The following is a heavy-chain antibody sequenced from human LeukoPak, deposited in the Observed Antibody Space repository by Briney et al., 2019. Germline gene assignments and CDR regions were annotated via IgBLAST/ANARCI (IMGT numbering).Heavy chain of an antibody. CDR1: GFPFSSYA. V-gene: IGHV3-64*04. D-gene: IGHD1-26*01. CDR3: ARGREVGAYYFDY. Sequence: GGSLILSCSASGFPFSSYAMHWVRQAPGKGLEYVSAISDSGGSTNYADSVKGRFTISRDNAKNSLYLQMNSLRAEDTAAYYCARGREVGAYYFDYWGQGTLVTVSS. J-gene: IGHJ4*02. CDR2: ISDSGGST.